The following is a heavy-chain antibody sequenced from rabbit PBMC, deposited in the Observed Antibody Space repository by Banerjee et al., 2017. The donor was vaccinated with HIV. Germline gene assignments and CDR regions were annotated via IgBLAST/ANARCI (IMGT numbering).Heavy chain of an antibody. V-gene: IGHV1S45*01. CDR1: GFDFSSYG. CDR3: ARDLAGVIGWNFNL. CDR2: INTNSGNA. J-gene: IGHJ4*01. Sequence: QEQLVESGGGLVQPGGSLKLSCKASGFDFSSYGVSWVRQAPGKGLEWIACINTNSGNAVYASWAKGRFTIYKTSSTTVTLQMTSLTAADTATYFCARDLAGVIGWNFNLWGQGTLVTVS. D-gene: IGHD4-1*01.